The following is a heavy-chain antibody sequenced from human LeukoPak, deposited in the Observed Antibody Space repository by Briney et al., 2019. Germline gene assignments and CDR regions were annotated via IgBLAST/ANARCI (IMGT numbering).Heavy chain of an antibody. J-gene: IGHJ4*02. V-gene: IGHV3-7*04. Sequence: GGSLRLSCAASGFTFSSYWMNWVRQAPGKGLEWVANIKQDGSEKYYVDSVKGRFTISRDNAKNSLFLQMNSLRAEDTAVYYCARGSTYYYGSRYFDYWGQGTLVTVSS. CDR2: IKQDGSEK. D-gene: IGHD3-10*01. CDR1: GFTFSSYW. CDR3: ARGSTYYYGSRYFDY.